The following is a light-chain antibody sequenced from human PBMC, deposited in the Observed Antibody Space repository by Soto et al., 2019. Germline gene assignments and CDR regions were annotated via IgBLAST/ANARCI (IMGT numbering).Light chain of an antibody. CDR1: QSVLYSSNNKPY. CDR2: WAS. J-gene: IGKJ1*01. Sequence: DIVMTQSPDSLAVSLGERATINCKSSQSVLYSSNNKPYLAWYQQKPGQPPKLLIYWASTRESGVPDRFSGSGSGTDFTLTISSLQAEDVAVYYCQHYYSTPRTFGQGTKVEIK. CDR3: QHYYSTPRT. V-gene: IGKV4-1*01.